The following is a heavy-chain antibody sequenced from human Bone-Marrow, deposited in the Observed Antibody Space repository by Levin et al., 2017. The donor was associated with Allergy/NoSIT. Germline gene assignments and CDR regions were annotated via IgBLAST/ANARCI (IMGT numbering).Heavy chain of an antibody. J-gene: IGHJ5*02. CDR3: ARSTDSAAAHDP. CDR1: GGSMGSNPYY. Sequence: LRLSCTVSGGSMGSNPYYWSWIRQPARKGLEWIGRIYTSGSTRYNPSLQSRVTISVDTSKNQFSLMLTSVTAADTAVYYCARSTDSAAAHDPWGQGILVTVSS. CDR2: IYTSGST. V-gene: IGHV4-61*02. D-gene: IGHD6-25*01.